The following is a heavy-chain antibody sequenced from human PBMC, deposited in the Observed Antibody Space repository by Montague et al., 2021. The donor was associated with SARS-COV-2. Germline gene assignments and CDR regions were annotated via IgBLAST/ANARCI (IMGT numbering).Heavy chain of an antibody. J-gene: IGHJ5*02. V-gene: IGHV3-23*01. CDR1: GFTFSIYA. Sequence: YLRLSCAASGFTFSIYAMTWVRQAPGKGLEWLSAIGSTGDSTYYADSVKGRFTISRDNSKNTLYLQMNSLRAEDTAVYYCAKGDTAMAPYNWFDPWGQGTLVTVSS. D-gene: IGHD5-18*01. CDR3: AKGDTAMAPYNWFDP. CDR2: IGSTGDST.